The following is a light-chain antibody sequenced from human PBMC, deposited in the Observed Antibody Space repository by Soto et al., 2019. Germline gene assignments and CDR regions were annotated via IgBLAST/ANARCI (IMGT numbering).Light chain of an antibody. CDR3: SSYTSSLVV. CDR2: EVS. CDR1: SSDVGGYNY. V-gene: IGLV2-14*01. J-gene: IGLJ2*01. Sequence: QSVLTQPPSASGSPGQSVAISCTGTSSDVGGYNYVSWYQQHPGKAPKLMIYEVSNRPSGVSNRFSGSKSGNTASLTISGLQAEDEADYYCSSYTSSLVVFGGGTKLTVL.